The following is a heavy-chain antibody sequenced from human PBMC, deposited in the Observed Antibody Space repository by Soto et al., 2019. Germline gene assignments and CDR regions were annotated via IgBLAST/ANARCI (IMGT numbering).Heavy chain of an antibody. CDR2: IKQDGSEK. CDR1: GFTFSSYW. Sequence: EVQLVESGGGLVQPGGSLRLSCAASGFTFSSYWMSWVRQAPGKGLEWVANIKQDGSEKYYVDSVKGRFTISRDNAKDSLYLQMNSLRAEDTAVYYCAREVAAGYFDYWGQGTLVTVSS. CDR3: AREVAAGYFDY. J-gene: IGHJ4*02. V-gene: IGHV3-7*03. D-gene: IGHD6-25*01.